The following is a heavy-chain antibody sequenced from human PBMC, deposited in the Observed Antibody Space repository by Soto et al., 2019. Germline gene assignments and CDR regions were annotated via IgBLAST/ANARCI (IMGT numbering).Heavy chain of an antibody. D-gene: IGHD6-19*01. V-gene: IGHV1-18*04. CDR2: ISPYIGKA. CDR3: ASSSHSIGWYLEAPKLFPH. J-gene: IGHJ1*01. CDR1: GYTFTSYG. Sequence: ASVKVSCKASGYTFTSYGISWVRQAPGQGLEWMGWISPYIGKANYAQKLQGRVTMTADESTSTAYMELSSLRSEDTAVYYCASSSHSIGWYLEAPKLFPHWGQGTLVIVSS.